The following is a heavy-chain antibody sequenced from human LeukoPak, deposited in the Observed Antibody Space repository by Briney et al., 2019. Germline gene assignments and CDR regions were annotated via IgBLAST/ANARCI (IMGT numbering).Heavy chain of an antibody. CDR2: IKQDGSEK. D-gene: IGHD1-26*01. CDR3: AKDGSSSEDYYYYYMDV. J-gene: IGHJ6*03. CDR1: GFTFSSYW. V-gene: IGHV3-7*01. Sequence: GGSLRLSCAASGFTFSSYWMSWVRQAPGKGLEWVATIKQDGSEKYYVDSVKGRFTISRDNAKNSLFLQMNSLRAEDTAVYYCAKDGSSSEDYYYYYMDVWGKGTTVTVSS.